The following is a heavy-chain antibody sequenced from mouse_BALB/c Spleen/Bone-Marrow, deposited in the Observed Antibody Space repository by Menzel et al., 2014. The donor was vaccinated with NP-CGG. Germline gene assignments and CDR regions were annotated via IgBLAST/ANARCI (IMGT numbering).Heavy chain of an antibody. D-gene: IGHD2-1*01. CDR2: ISTYSGNT. J-gene: IGHJ3*01. Sequence: QVQLQQSGPELVRPGVSVKISCKGSGYTFTDYAMHWVKQSHAKSLEWIGVISTYSGNTNYNQKFKGKATMTVDKSSNTAYMELARLTSEDSAIYYCASPIYYGNYEGFAYRGQGTLVAVSA. V-gene: IGHV1-67*01. CDR1: GYTFTDYA. CDR3: ASPIYYGNYEGFAY.